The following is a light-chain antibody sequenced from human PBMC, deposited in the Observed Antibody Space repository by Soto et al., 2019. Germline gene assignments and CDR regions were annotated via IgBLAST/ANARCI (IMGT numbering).Light chain of an antibody. V-gene: IGKV1-39*02. Sequence: DNPMTQSPSSLSTSVGDKVTISFRASQSISSFLNWFQQKPGKAPKLLIYAASSLQSGVPSRFSGSGSGTDFTLTISRLEPEDFAVYFCQRYGSSPLITFGQGTRLEIK. CDR3: QRYGSSPLIT. CDR1: QSISSF. J-gene: IGKJ5*01. CDR2: AAS.